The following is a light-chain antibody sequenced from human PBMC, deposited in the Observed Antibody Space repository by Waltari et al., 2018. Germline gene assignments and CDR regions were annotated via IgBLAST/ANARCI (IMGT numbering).Light chain of an antibody. V-gene: IGKV2-28*01. CDR2: LGS. J-gene: IGKJ2*01. Sequence: DIVMTQSPLSLPVTPGVPASISCRSSQSLLHSHGYMYLDWDLQRPGQSPQLLIYLGSNRTSGVPDRFSGSVSGTDCTLEISRVEAEDVGVYFCMQALQTPYTFGQGTKLEIK. CDR3: MQALQTPYT. CDR1: QSLLHSHGYMY.